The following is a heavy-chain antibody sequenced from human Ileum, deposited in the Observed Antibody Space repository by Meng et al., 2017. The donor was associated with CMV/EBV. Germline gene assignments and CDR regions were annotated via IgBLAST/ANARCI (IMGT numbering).Heavy chain of an antibody. CDR1: GFTFSSYG. Sequence: GESLKISCASSGFTFSSYGMHWVRQAPGKGLEWVAFIRYDGSNKYYADSVKGRFPISRDNSKNTLYLQMNSLRAEDTGVYYCAKTINGLVRGYGMDVWGQGTTVTVSS. J-gene: IGHJ6*02. CDR3: AKTINGLVRGYGMDV. D-gene: IGHD2-21*01. CDR2: IRYDGSNK. V-gene: IGHV3-30*02.